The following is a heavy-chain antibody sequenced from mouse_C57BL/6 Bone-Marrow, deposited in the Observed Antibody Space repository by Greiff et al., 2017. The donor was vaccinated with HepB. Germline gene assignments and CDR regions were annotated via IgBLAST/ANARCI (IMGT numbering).Heavy chain of an antibody. CDR3: ARSEGY. CDR2: INPGSGGT. Sequence: VKLMESGAELVRPGTSVKVSCKASGYAFTNYLIEWVKQRPGQGLEWIGVINPGSGGTNYNEKFKGKATLTADKSSSTAYMQLSSLTSEDSAVYFCARSEGYWGQGTTLTVSS. CDR1: GYAFTNYL. V-gene: IGHV1-54*01. J-gene: IGHJ2*01.